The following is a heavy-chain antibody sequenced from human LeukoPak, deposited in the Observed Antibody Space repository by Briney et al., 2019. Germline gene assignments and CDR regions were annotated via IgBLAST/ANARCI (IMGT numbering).Heavy chain of an antibody. CDR2: INPSGGST. Sequence: ASVKVSCKASGYTFTSYYMHWVRQAPEQGLEWMGIINPSGGSTSYAQKFQGRVTMTRDTSASTVYMELSSLRPEDTAVYYCARDFGEMVPLYWGQGTLVTVSS. J-gene: IGHJ4*02. D-gene: IGHD3-16*01. CDR1: GYTFTSYY. CDR3: ARDFGEMVPLY. V-gene: IGHV1-46*01.